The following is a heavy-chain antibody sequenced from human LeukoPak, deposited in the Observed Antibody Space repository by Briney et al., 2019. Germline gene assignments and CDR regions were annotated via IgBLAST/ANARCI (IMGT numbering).Heavy chain of an antibody. CDR1: GYSISSGYY. CDR2: IYHSGST. D-gene: IGHD3-10*01. V-gene: IGHV4-38-2*01. J-gene: IGHJ4*02. Sequence: PSETLSLTCAVSGYSISSGYYWSWIRQPPGKGLEWIGSIYHSGSTYYNPSLKSRVTISVDTSKNQFSLKLSSVTAADTAVYYCASFSYGPFDYWGQGTLVTVSS. CDR3: ASFSYGPFDY.